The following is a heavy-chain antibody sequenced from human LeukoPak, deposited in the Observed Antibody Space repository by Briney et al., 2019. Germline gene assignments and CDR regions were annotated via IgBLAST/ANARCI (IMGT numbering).Heavy chain of an antibody. V-gene: IGHV3-7*02. D-gene: IGHD2-15*01. Sequence: GGSLRLSCAASGFTFTTYWMSWVRQAPGKGLEWVANIKQDGSEKYYVDSVKGRFTISRDNAKNSLYLQMNSLTAEDTAVYYCARYCSGASCYSGVDYWGQGTLVPVSS. J-gene: IGHJ4*02. CDR1: GFTFTTYW. CDR2: IKQDGSEK. CDR3: ARYCSGASCYSGVDY.